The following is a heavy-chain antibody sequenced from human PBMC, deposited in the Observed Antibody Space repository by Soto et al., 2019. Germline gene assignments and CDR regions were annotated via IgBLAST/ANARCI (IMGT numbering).Heavy chain of an antibody. CDR1: GGTFSSYA. CDR2: IIPIFGTA. V-gene: IGHV1-69*06. CDR3: ARVQKRTTVETPRGNWFYT. Sequence: VTSVKVSCKASGGTFSSYAISWVRQAPGQGLEWMGGIIPIFGTANYAQKFQGRVTITADKSTSTAYMELSSLRSEDTAVYYCARVQKRTTVETPRGNWFYTLAQRTLV. J-gene: IGHJ5*02. D-gene: IGHD4-17*01.